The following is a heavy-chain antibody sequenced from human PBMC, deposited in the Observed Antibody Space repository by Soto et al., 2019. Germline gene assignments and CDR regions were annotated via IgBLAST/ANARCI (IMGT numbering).Heavy chain of an antibody. CDR1: GFTFSSYA. J-gene: IGHJ4*02. CDR3: AKDTYYHDSSGYYIFDY. CDR2: ISYDGSNK. Sequence: QVQLVESGGGVVQPGRSLRLTCAASGFTFSSYAMHWVRQAPGKGLEWVAVISYDGSNKYYADSVKGRFTISRDNSKNTLYLQMNSLRAEDTAVYYCAKDTYYHDSSGYYIFDYWGQGTLVTVSS. D-gene: IGHD3-22*01. V-gene: IGHV3-30-3*01.